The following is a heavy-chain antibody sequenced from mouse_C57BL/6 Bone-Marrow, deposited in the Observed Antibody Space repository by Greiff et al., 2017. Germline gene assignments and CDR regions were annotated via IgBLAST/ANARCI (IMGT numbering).Heavy chain of an antibody. V-gene: IGHV1-15*01. D-gene: IGHD1-1*01. CDR1: GYTFTDYE. CDR2: IDPETGGT. Sequence: VKVVESGAELVRPGASVTLSCKASGYTFTDYEMHWVKQTPVHGLEWIGAIDPETGGTAYNQKFKGKAILTADKSSSTAYMELRSLTSEDSAVYYCTSYYGSSFHYYAMDYWGQGTSVTVSS. J-gene: IGHJ4*01. CDR3: TSYYGSSFHYYAMDY.